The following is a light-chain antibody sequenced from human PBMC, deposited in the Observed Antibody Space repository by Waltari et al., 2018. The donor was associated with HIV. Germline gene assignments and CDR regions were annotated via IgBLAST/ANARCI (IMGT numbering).Light chain of an antibody. V-gene: IGKV3-15*01. CDR2: DAS. Sequence: DIVVTQSPGTLSVSPGERATLSCRASPSVGVNFAWYQQQPGQAPRLLNYDASTRATGIPARFSGSESETEFSLTISSLQSEDFAVYYCQQYNNWPPTWTFGQGTKVEIK. CDR1: PSVGVN. J-gene: IGKJ1*01. CDR3: QQYNNWPPTWT.